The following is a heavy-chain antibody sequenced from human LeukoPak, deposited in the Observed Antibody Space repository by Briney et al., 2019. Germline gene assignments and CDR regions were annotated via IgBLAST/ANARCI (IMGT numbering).Heavy chain of an antibody. CDR2: SYYTGTT. CDR1: GYSISSGYF. J-gene: IGHJ4*02. D-gene: IGHD6-13*01. Sequence: PSETLSLTCTVSGYSISSGYFWGWIRQSPGKGLEWIASSYYTGTTYYNPSLKSRLTISVDTSKNQFSLKLSSVTAADTAVYYCATIATGRVDPDYWGQGSLVTVSS. V-gene: IGHV4-38-2*02. CDR3: ATIATGRVDPDY.